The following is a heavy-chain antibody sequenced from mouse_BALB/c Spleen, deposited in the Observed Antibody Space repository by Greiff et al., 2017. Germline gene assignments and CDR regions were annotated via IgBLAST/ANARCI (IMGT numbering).Heavy chain of an antibody. J-gene: IGHJ2*01. Sequence: QVQLQQSGPELVKPGASVKISCKASGYAFSSSWMNWVKQRPGQGLEWIGRIYPGDGDTNYNGKFKGKATLTADKSSSTAYMQLSSLTSVDSAVYFCARLRDYDGGYYFDYWGQGTTLTVSS. D-gene: IGHD2-4*01. CDR2: IYPGDGDT. CDR3: ARLRDYDGGYYFDY. CDR1: GYAFSSSW. V-gene: IGHV1-82*01.